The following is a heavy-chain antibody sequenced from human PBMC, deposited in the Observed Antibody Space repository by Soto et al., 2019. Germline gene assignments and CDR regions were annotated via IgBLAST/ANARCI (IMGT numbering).Heavy chain of an antibody. Sequence: GGSLRLSCAASGFTFSSYAMSWVRQAPGKGLEWVSAISGSGGSTYYADSVKGRFTISRDNSKNTLYLQMDSLRAEDTAVYYCAKDLPRATVTTLHYYYGMDVWGQGTTVTVSS. V-gene: IGHV3-23*01. CDR3: AKDLPRATVTTLHYYYGMDV. D-gene: IGHD4-17*01. CDR2: ISGSGGST. J-gene: IGHJ6*02. CDR1: GFTFSSYA.